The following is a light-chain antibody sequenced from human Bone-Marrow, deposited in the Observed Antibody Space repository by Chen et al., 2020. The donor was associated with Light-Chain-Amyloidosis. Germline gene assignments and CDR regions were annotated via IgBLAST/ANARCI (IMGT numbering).Light chain of an antibody. V-gene: IGKV1-5*03. Sequence: DIQMTQSPSTLSASIGDTVRITCRASQSIGDWLAWYQQKPGRAPNLLIYRASNLASGVPSRFSGSGSGTQFILTINSLQTDDFATYYCQQYKSYSWTFGQGTKVEI. CDR1: QSIGDW. CDR2: RAS. J-gene: IGKJ1*01. CDR3: QQYKSYSWT.